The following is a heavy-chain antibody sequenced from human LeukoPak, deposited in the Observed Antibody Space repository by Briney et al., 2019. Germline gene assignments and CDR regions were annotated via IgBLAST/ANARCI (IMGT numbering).Heavy chain of an antibody. CDR3: ATNDYSGSEYYYYYMDV. Sequence: EGSLRLSCAASGFTFSSYGMHWVRQAPGKGLEWVAVIWYDGSNKYYADSVKGRFTISRDNSKNTLYLQMNSLRAEDTAVYYCATNDYSGSEYYYYYMDVWGKGTTVTVSS. J-gene: IGHJ6*03. D-gene: IGHD4-11*01. CDR1: GFTFSSYG. CDR2: IWYDGSNK. V-gene: IGHV3-33*01.